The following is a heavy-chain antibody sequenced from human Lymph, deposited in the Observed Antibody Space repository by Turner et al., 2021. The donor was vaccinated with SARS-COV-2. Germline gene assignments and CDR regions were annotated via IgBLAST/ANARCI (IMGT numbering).Heavy chain of an antibody. V-gene: IGHV3-9*01. CDR1: GFTFDDYA. D-gene: IGHD1-26*01. CDR3: AKDLAGTYYSSFDY. CDR2: INWSGGSI. J-gene: IGHJ4*02. Sequence: EVQLVESGGGLVQPGRSLRLSCAASGFTFDDYAMHWVRQAPGKGLEWVSGINWSGGSIAYADSVKGRFTISRDNPKNSLYLQMNSLRAEDTAFYYCAKDLAGTYYSSFDYWGQGTLVTVYS.